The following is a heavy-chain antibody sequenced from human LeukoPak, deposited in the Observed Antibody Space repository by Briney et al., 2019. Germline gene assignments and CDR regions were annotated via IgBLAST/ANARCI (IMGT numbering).Heavy chain of an antibody. J-gene: IGHJ4*02. CDR2: IYYSGST. V-gene: IGHV4-61*01. Sequence: SETLSLTCTVSGVSVSSGSYYWSWIRQPPGKGLEWIGYIYYSGSTNYNPSLKSRVTISVDTSKNQFSLKLSSVTAADTAVYYCAREGRGGDWLSDWGQGTLVTVSS. CDR3: AREGRGGDWLSD. D-gene: IGHD3-9*01. CDR1: GVSVSSGSYY.